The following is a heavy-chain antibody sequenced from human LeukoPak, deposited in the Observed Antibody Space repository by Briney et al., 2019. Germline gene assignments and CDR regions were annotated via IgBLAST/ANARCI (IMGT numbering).Heavy chain of an antibody. V-gene: IGHV3-64*01. CDR1: GFTFSSYA. J-gene: IGHJ6*02. D-gene: IGHD3-22*01. CDR3: ARVMISSYYYYAMDV. CDR2: ISSNGGST. Sequence: GGSLRLSCAASGFTFSSYAMHWVRQAPGNGLEYVSAISSNGGSTYYANSVKGRFTISRDNSKNTLYFQMGSLRAEDMAVYYCARVMISSYYYYAMDVWGQGTTVTVSS.